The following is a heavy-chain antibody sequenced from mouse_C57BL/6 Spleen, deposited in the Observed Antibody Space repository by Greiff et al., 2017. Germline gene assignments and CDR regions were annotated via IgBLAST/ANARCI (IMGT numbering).Heavy chain of an antibody. CDR2: ILPGSGST. J-gene: IGHJ3*01. V-gene: IGHV1-9*01. CDR1: GYTFTGYW. D-gene: IGHD2-3*01. Sequence: QVQLQQSGAELMKPAASVTLSCKATGYTFTGYWIEWVKQRPGHGLEWIGEILPGSGSTNYNAKFKGKATFTADTSSNTAYMQLSIVTPEYSAIYYCARWDDGTWFAYWGQGTLVTVSA. CDR3: ARWDDGTWFAY.